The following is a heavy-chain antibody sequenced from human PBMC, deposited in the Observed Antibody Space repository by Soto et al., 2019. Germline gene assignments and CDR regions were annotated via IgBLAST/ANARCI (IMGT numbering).Heavy chain of an antibody. J-gene: IGHJ4*02. Sequence: QVQLVQSGAEVKKPGSSVKVSCKASGGTFSSYTFTWVRQAPGQGLEWMGRIIPIIDVVYYAQKFKGRVTITADKSTGTAYMELRSLRSEDTAMYYCARDRGGAAGALDYWGQGTLVTVSS. CDR2: IIPIIDVV. CDR1: GGTFSSYT. D-gene: IGHD6-13*01. V-gene: IGHV1-69*02. CDR3: ARDRGGAAGALDY.